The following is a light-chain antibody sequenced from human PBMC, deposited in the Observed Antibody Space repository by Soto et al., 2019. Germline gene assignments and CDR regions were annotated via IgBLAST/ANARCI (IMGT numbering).Light chain of an antibody. CDR3: QQYNKWPRT. CDR2: GAS. Sequence: EIVMTQSPATLSVSPGERATLSCRASQSVNIHLAWYQQKPGQAPRLLIYGASTRATGIPAKFSGSGSGTEFTLTISSLQQEDFAVYYCQQYNKWPRTFGQGTKVDIK. V-gene: IGKV3D-15*01. J-gene: IGKJ1*01. CDR1: QSVNIH.